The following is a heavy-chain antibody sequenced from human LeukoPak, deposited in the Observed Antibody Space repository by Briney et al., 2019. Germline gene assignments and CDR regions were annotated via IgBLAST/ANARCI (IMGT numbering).Heavy chain of an antibody. V-gene: IGHV3-30*04. D-gene: IGHD4-11*01. CDR2: ISYDGSNK. Sequence: PGRSLRLSCAASGFTFSSYAMHWVRQAPGKGLEWVAVISYDGSNKYYADSVKGRFTISRDNSKNTLYLQMNSLRAEDTAVYYCARGCLSAVTTYIDYWGQGTLVTVSS. J-gene: IGHJ4*02. CDR1: GFTFSSYA. CDR3: ARGCLSAVTTYIDY.